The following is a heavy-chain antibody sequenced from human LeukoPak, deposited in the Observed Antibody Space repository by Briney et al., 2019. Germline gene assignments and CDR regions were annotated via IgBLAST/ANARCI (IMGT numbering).Heavy chain of an antibody. CDR3: ATQKTPIWFGELGYYFDY. Sequence: GGSLRLSCAASGFTFSSYGMSWVRQAPGKGLEWVSAISGSGGSTYYADSVKGRFTISRDNSKNTLYLQMNGLRAEDTAVYYCATQKTPIWFGELGYYFDYWGQGTLVTVSS. D-gene: IGHD3-10*01. CDR1: GFTFSSYG. CDR2: ISGSGGST. V-gene: IGHV3-23*01. J-gene: IGHJ4*02.